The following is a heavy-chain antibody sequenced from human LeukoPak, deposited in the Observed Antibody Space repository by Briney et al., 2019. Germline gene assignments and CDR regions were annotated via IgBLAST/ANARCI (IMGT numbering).Heavy chain of an antibody. CDR2: INHSGST. Sequence: GSLRLSCAASGFTFSSYWMSWIRQPPGKGLEWIGEINHSGSTNYNPSLKSRVTISVDTSKNQFSLKLSSVTAADTAVYYCARGFGSGSFLAWGQGTLVTVSS. CDR1: GFTFSSYW. V-gene: IGHV4-34*01. D-gene: IGHD3-10*01. CDR3: ARGFGSGSFLA. J-gene: IGHJ5*02.